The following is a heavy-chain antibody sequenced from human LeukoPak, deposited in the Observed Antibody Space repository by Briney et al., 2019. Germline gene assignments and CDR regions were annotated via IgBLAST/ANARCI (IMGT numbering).Heavy chain of an antibody. V-gene: IGHV3-30*18. CDR1: GFTFSSYG. Sequence: GRSLRLSCAASGFTFSSYGMHWVRQAPGKGLEWVAVISYGGSNKYYADSVKGRFTISRDNSKNTLYLQMNSLRAEDTAVYYCAKDYIDYWGQGTLVTVSS. CDR3: AKDYIDY. CDR2: ISYGGSNK. J-gene: IGHJ4*02.